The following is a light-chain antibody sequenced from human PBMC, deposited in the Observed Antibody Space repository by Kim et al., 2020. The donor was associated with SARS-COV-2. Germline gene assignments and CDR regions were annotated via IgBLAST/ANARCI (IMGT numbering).Light chain of an antibody. CDR1: QSVSTY. CDR3: QQRSNWPPALS. V-gene: IGKV3-11*01. CDR2: DAS. Sequence: PGERATLSCRASQSVSTYLAWYQQKPGQAPRLLIYDASNRATGIPVRFSGSGSGTDFTLTISSLESEDFAVYYCQQRSNWPPALSFGGGTKVDIK. J-gene: IGKJ4*01.